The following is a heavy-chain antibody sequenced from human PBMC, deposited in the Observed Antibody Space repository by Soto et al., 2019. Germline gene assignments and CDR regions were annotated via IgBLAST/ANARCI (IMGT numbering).Heavy chain of an antibody. D-gene: IGHD3-10*01. Sequence: PGGSLRLSCAASGFTFSSYAMSWVRQAPGKGLEWVSAISGSGGSTYYADSVKGRFIISRDNSKNTLYLQMNSLRAEDTAVYYCAKGLLWFGELSINWFDPWGQGTLVTVSS. CDR2: ISGSGGST. V-gene: IGHV3-23*01. CDR1: GFTFSSYA. CDR3: AKGLLWFGELSINWFDP. J-gene: IGHJ5*02.